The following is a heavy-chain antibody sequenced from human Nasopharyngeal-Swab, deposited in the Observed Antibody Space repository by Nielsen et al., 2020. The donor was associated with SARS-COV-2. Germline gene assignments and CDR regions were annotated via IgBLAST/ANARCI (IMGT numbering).Heavy chain of an antibody. Sequence: GESLKISCAASGFTFSSYGMHWVRQAPGKGLEWVAVISYDGSNKYYADSVKGRFTISRDNSKNTLYLQMNSLRAEDTAVYYCATRYSSSLGGNYWGQGTLVTVSS. J-gene: IGHJ4*02. CDR1: GFTFSSYG. V-gene: IGHV3-30*03. CDR2: ISYDGSNK. CDR3: ATRYSSSLGGNY. D-gene: IGHD6-13*01.